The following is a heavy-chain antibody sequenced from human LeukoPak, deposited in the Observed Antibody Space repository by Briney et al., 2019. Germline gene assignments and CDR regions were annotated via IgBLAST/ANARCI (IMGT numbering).Heavy chain of an antibody. CDR3: VRHAHDPTFDF. Sequence: PSETLSLTCTVSGVSTRSSVPIGSSMLYWARVRQPPGKGLEWIGDISYSGATYYNPSLRSRATISEDTSKNQFSLRLSSVTAADTAIYYCVRHAHDPTFDFWGQGTLVTVSS. J-gene: IGHJ4*02. CDR1: GVSTRSSVPIGSSMLY. CDR2: ISYSGAT. V-gene: IGHV4-39*01.